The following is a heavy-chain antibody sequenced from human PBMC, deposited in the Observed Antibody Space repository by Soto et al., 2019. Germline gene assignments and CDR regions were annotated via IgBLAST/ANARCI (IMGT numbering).Heavy chain of an antibody. D-gene: IGHD3-22*01. CDR2: IYYSGST. J-gene: IGHJ4*02. Sequence: PSETLSLTCTVSGGSISSSSYYWGWIRQPPGKGLEWIGSIYYSGSTYYNPSLKSRVTISVDTSKNQFSLKLSSVTAADTAVYYCARAEVEDTMIVVTYYFDYWGQGTLVTVSS. V-gene: IGHV4-39*01. CDR1: GGSISSSSYY. CDR3: ARAEVEDTMIVVTYYFDY.